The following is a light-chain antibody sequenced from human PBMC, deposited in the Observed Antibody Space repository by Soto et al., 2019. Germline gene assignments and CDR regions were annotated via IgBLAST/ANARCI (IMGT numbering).Light chain of an antibody. CDR1: QSLLHITGETF. CDR2: EVS. J-gene: IGKJ5*01. V-gene: IGKV2D-29*02. Sequence: VLTTTPLSLSVAPGQPASISCKSSQSLLHITGETFLFWYLQKPGQSPQLLIYEVSTRVSGVPDRFSGSGSGTDFTLEISRVETDDVGIYYCMQSTQLPPTFGQGTRLEIK. CDR3: MQSTQLPPT.